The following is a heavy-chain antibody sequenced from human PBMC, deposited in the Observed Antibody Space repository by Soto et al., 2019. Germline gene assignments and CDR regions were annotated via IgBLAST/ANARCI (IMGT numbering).Heavy chain of an antibody. D-gene: IGHD2-2*01. CDR1: GFTFSNYG. V-gene: IGHV3-33*01. J-gene: IGHJ4*02. Sequence: QVQLVESGGGVVQPGRSLRLSCAASGFTFSNYGMHWVRQAPGKGLEWVAVIWHDGFNKFYADSVKGRFTISRDNSQNSLDLQMNSLRAEDTALYYCARDDGTALTSTGYFDYWGQGTLVTVSS. CDR2: IWHDGFNK. CDR3: ARDDGTALTSTGYFDY.